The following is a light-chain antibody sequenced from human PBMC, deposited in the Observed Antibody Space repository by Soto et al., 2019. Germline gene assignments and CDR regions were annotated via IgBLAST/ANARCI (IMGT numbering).Light chain of an antibody. J-gene: IGKJ2*03. V-gene: IGKV3-11*01. CDR3: QESTNWPGYS. CDR2: DTS. Sequence: EIVLTQSPATLSLSPGERATLSCRASQGVRRSLARYQQKLGQAPRLLIYDTSTRATGVPARLSGSASGTAFSLTISNLAPEDFAVYFCQESTNWPGYSLGQGTTLDIK. CDR1: QGVRRS.